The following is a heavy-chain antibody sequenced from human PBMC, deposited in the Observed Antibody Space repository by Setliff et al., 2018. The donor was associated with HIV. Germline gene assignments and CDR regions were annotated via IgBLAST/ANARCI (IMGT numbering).Heavy chain of an antibody. CDR3: ARLRGLNLEPFDY. Sequence: SETLSLTCTVSGGSISSSSYYWGWIRQPPGKGLEWIGRLYYSGTTYYNPSLKSRLTISVDTSKNQFSLKLGSVTAADTAVYYCARLRGLNLEPFDYWGQGTLVTVSS. V-gene: IGHV4-39*01. CDR1: GGSISSSSYY. J-gene: IGHJ4*02. D-gene: IGHD1-1*01. CDR2: LYYSGTT.